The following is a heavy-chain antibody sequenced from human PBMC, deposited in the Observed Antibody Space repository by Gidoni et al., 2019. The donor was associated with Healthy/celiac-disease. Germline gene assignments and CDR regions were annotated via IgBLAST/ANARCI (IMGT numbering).Heavy chain of an antibody. CDR1: GFTFSSYE. CDR2: ISSSGSTI. V-gene: IGHV3-48*03. CDR3: AGAIIAAAGIPFDY. D-gene: IGHD6-13*01. J-gene: IGHJ4*02. Sequence: EVQLVESGGGLVQPGGSLRLSCAASGFTFSSYEMNWVRQAPGKGLELVSYISSSGSTIYYADSVKGRFTISRDNAKNSLYLQMNSLRAEDTAVYYCAGAIIAAAGIPFDYWGQGTLVTVSS.